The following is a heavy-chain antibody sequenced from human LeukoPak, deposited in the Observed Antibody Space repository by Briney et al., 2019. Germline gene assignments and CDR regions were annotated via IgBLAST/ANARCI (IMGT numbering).Heavy chain of an antibody. CDR2: ISYDGSNK. CDR3: AKSLDVVVTGANFDY. CDR1: GFTFSSYG. Sequence: PGGSLRLSCAASGFTFSSYGMHWVRQAPGKGLEWVAVISYDGSNKYYADSVKGRFTISRDNSKNTLYLQMNSLRAEDTAVYYCAKSLDVVVTGANFDYWGQGTLVTVSS. V-gene: IGHV3-30*18. D-gene: IGHD2-21*02. J-gene: IGHJ4*02.